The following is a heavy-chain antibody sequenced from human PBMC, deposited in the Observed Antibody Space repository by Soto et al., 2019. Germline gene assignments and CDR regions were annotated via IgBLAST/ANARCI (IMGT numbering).Heavy chain of an antibody. D-gene: IGHD3-22*01. Sequence: QVQLVQSGAAVKKPGSSVKVSCKASGGTFSSYAISWVRQAPGPGLEWMGGIIPLFGTANSAQKFQGRVTITADESTSTAYMELSSLRSEDTAVYYWARDYYDSSGYYYSALDIWCQGTMVTVSA. CDR1: GGTFSSYA. J-gene: IGHJ3*02. CDR2: IIPLFGTA. V-gene: IGHV1-69*01. CDR3: ARDYYDSSGYYYSALDI.